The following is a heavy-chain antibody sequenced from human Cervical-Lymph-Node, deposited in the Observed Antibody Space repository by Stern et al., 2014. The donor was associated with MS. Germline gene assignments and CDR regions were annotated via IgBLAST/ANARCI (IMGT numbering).Heavy chain of an antibody. V-gene: IGHV4-31*01. J-gene: IGHJ3*02. CDR3: ARDTIGEGAFDI. CDR1: GGSISSGGYY. CDR2: IYYSGST. Sequence: QVQLQESGPGLVKPSQTLSLTCTVSGGSISSGGYYWSWIRQHPGKGLEXIGYIYYSGSTYYNPSLKSLVTISVDTSKNQFSLKLSSVTAADTAVYYCARDTIGEGAFDIWGQGTMVTVSS. D-gene: IGHD3-9*01.